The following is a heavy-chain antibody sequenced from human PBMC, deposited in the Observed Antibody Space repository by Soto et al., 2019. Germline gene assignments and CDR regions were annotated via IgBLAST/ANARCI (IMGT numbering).Heavy chain of an antibody. CDR3: ARGRARITIFGVVTEYGMDV. CDR1: GGSFSGYY. J-gene: IGHJ6*02. V-gene: IGHV4-34*01. CDR2: INHSGST. D-gene: IGHD3-3*01. Sequence: SETLSLTCAVYGGSFSGYYWSWIRQPPGKGLEWIGEINHSGSTNYNPSLKSRVTISVDTSKTQFSLKLSSVTAADTAVYYCARGRARITIFGVVTEYGMDVWGPGTTVTVS.